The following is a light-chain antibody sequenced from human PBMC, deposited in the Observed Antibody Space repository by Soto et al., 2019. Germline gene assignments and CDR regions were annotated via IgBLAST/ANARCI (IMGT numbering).Light chain of an antibody. Sequence: AIQLTQSPSSLSASVGDRVTITCRASQDIRGALAWYQQKPGKAPKILIYDVSSLQSGVPSRFSGSSAGTDFTLTISGLQPEDFATYYCKQFNSYPLICGQGPRLHI. CDR3: KQFNSYPLI. V-gene: IGKV1-13*02. CDR2: DVS. J-gene: IGKJ5*01. CDR1: QDIRGA.